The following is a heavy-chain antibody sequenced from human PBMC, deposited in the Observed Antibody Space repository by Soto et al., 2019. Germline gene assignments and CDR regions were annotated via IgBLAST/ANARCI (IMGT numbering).Heavy chain of an antibody. CDR2: IYYSGST. CDR3: ARGGTAMVDNWFDH. V-gene: IGHV4-59*01. D-gene: IGHD5-18*01. CDR1: GGSISSYY. Sequence: SETLSLTCTVSGGSISSYYWSWIRQPPGKGLEWIGYIYYSGSTNYNPSLKSRVTISVDTSKNQFSLKLSSVTAADTAVYYCARGGTAMVDNWFDHRSQVPLLTVSS. J-gene: IGHJ5*02.